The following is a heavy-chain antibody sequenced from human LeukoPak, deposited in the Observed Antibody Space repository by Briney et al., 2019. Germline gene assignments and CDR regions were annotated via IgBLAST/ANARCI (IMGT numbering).Heavy chain of an antibody. CDR2: IYYSGST. D-gene: IGHD6-13*01. CDR3: ARLDSTVDAFDI. J-gene: IGHJ3*02. CDR1: GGSISSYY. V-gene: IGHV4-59*01. Sequence: TSETLSLTCTVSGGSISSYYWSWIRQPPGKGLEWIGYIYYSGSTNYNPSLKSRVTISVDTSKNQFSLKLSPVTAADTAVYYCARLDSTVDAFDIWGQGTMVTVSS.